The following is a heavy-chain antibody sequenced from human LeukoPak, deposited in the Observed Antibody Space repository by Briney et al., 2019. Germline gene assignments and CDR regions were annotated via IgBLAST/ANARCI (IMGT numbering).Heavy chain of an antibody. Sequence: SVKVSCKASGGTFTSYAISWVRQAPGQGLEWMGGIIPIFGTANYAQKFQGRVTITADESTSTAYMELSSLRSEDTAVYYCARDLLTTKAFDIWGQGTMVTVSS. CDR1: GGTFTSYA. J-gene: IGHJ3*02. V-gene: IGHV1-69*13. CDR3: ARDLLTTKAFDI. D-gene: IGHD4-17*01. CDR2: IIPIFGTA.